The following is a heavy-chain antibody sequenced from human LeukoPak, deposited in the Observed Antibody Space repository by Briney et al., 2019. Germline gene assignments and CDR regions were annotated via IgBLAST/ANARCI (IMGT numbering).Heavy chain of an antibody. D-gene: IGHD2-15*01. CDR1: GFTFSSHW. CDR2: IKQDGSEK. V-gene: IGHV3-7*01. Sequence: GGSLRLSCAASGFTFSSHWMSWVRQAPGKGLEWVANIKQDGSEKYYVDSVRGRFTISRDNAKNSLYLQMNSLRVEDTAVYYCARAGIFCTGGSCRKFDYWGQGILVTVSS. CDR3: ARAGIFCTGGSCRKFDY. J-gene: IGHJ4*02.